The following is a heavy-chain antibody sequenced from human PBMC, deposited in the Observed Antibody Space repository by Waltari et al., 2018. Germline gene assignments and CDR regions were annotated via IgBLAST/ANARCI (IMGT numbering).Heavy chain of an antibody. Sequence: QVQLVQSGAEVKKPGASVKVSCKVSGYTLTELSMHWVRQAPGKGLEWMGGFDPEERETIYAQKFQGRGTMPEDTSTDTAYRELSSLRSEDTAVYYCAIQSSSWWGWFDPWGQGTLVTVS. CDR1: GYTLTELS. V-gene: IGHV1-24*01. CDR2: FDPEERET. J-gene: IGHJ5*02. D-gene: IGHD6-13*01. CDR3: AIQSSSWWGWFDP.